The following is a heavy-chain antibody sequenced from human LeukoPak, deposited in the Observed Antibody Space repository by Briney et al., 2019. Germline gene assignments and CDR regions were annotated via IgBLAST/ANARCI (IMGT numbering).Heavy chain of an antibody. D-gene: IGHD1-1*01. CDR2: IYTSGIT. Sequence: SETLSLTCTVSGGSISGYFWSWIRQPAGKGLEWIGRIYTSGITNCNSSLKSRVTMSIDTSKNQFSLNLSSVTAADTAVYYCARETADLGRSLDYWGQGTLVTVSS. CDR3: ARETADLGRSLDY. J-gene: IGHJ4*02. V-gene: IGHV4-4*07. CDR1: GGSISGYF.